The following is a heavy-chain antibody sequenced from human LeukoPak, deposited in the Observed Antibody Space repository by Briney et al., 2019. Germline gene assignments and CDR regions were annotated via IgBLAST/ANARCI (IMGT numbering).Heavy chain of an antibody. CDR1: GFTFSSYG. Sequence: QTGGSLRLSCAASGFTFSSYGMHWVRQAPGKGLEWVAFIRYDGSNKYYADSVKGRFTISRDNARNSLYLQMNNLRAEDTALYYCVRMNYVSTGWGAPFDYWGQGTLVTVSS. CDR3: VRMNYVSTGWGAPFDY. D-gene: IGHD1-7*01. CDR2: IRYDGSNK. J-gene: IGHJ4*02. V-gene: IGHV3-30*02.